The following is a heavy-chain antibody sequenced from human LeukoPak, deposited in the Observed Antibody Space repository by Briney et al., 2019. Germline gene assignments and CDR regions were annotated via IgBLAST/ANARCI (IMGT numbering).Heavy chain of an antibody. D-gene: IGHD4-11*01. J-gene: IGHJ4*02. V-gene: IGHV1-18*01. CDR2: ISTKTGNT. Sequence: GASVKVSCKASGYTFTTYAISWVRQAPGQGLEWMGWISTKTGNTNYAQKFQGRVTLTTDTSTSTAYMELRSLTLDDTAVYYCATTQDYSECLLGYFDYWGQGSLVTVSS. CDR1: GYTFTTYA. CDR3: ATTQDYSECLLGYFDY.